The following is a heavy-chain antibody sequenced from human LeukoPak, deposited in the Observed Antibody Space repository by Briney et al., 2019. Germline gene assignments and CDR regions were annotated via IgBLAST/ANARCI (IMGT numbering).Heavy chain of an antibody. D-gene: IGHD3-3*01. CDR1: GGSISSDGYY. J-gene: IGHJ5*02. V-gene: IGHV4-30-2*01. CDR2: IYHSGST. Sequence: SQTLSLTCTVSGGSISSDGYYWGWIRQPPGKGLEWIGYIYHSGSTYYNPSLKSRVTISVDRSKNQFSLKLSSVTAADTAVYYCARDQRNDFWSGFNWFDPWGQGTLVTVSS. CDR3: ARDQRNDFWSGFNWFDP.